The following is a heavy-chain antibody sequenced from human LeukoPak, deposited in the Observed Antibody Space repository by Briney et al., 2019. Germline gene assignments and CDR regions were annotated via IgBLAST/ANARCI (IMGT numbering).Heavy chain of an antibody. Sequence: GSSVKVSCKASGGTFSSYAISWVRQAPGQGLEWMGGIIPIFGTANYAQKFQGRVTITADESTSTAYMELSSLRSEDTAVYYCARGENYYDSSGYLFDYWGQGTLVTVSS. D-gene: IGHD3-22*01. CDR1: GGTFSSYA. CDR3: ARGENYYDSSGYLFDY. V-gene: IGHV1-69*01. CDR2: IIPIFGTA. J-gene: IGHJ4*02.